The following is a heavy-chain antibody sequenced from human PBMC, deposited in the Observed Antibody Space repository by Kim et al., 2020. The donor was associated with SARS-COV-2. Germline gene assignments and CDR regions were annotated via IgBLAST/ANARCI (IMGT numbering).Heavy chain of an antibody. CDR1: GFTFSSYA. J-gene: IGHJ4*02. D-gene: IGHD1-7*01. CDR2: ISGSGGST. CDR3: AKGLANWNYWSPDY. Sequence: GGSLRLSCAASGFTFSSYAMSWVRQAPGKGLEWVSAISGSGGSTYYADSVKGRFTISRDNSKNTLYLQMNSLRAEDTAVYYCAKGLANWNYWSPDYWGQGTLVTVSS. V-gene: IGHV3-23*01.